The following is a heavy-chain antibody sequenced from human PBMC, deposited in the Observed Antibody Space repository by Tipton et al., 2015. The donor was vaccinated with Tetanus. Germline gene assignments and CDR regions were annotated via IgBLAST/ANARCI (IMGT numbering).Heavy chain of an antibody. CDR2: IFPDDSDT. D-gene: IGHD6-6*01. CDR3: ARMYSTSSPFDH. J-gene: IGHJ4*02. Sequence: QLVQSGADVKKPGESLKISCKASGYSFTSHWIGWVRQMPGKGLEWMCMIFPDDSDTRYSPSFQGHVTYSVDKSTSTVYLQWSSLKASDPAMYFCARMYSTSSPFDHWGQGTLVAVSS. CDR1: GYSFTSHW. V-gene: IGHV5-51*01.